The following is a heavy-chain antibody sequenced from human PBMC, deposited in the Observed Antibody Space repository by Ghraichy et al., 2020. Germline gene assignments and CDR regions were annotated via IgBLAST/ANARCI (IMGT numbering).Heavy chain of an antibody. V-gene: IGHV4-34*01. CDR1: GGSLSGYY. CDR2: INHSGYI. D-gene: IGHD3-10*01. J-gene: IGHJ6*02. CDR3: ARDRVVMVGGVITYYGIDV. Sequence: QTLSLTCGVYGGSLSGYYWGWIRQPPGKGLEWIGEINHSGYINYNPSLKSRVIISVYTSKNQFSLEINSVTAADTAMYYCARDRVVMVGGVITYYGIDVWGQGTTVTVSS.